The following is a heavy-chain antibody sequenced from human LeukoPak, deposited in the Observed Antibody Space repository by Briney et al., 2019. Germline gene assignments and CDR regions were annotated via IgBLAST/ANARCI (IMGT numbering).Heavy chain of an antibody. Sequence: PGGSLRLSCAASGFTLSRHWMPWVRQAPGKGREGVANIKRYGREKNYVASVKGRFPISRHNVQNSLHLQMNSPRAEHTAVYYCARVCVSGWTESMDYWGQGTLVTVSS. CDR3: ARVCVSGWTESMDY. CDR2: IKRYGREK. CDR1: GFTLSRHW. D-gene: IGHD6-19*01. J-gene: IGHJ4*02. V-gene: IGHV3-7*01.